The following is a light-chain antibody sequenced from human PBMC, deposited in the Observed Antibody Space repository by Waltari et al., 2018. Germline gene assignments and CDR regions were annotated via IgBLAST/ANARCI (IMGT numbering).Light chain of an antibody. Sequence: QSALTQPPSVSGSPGQSITISCTGTSSDVGSYNFVSWYQHHPGKAPKLMIFEGSRRPSGISNRFSGSKSGNTASLTISGLQAEDEADYYCCSYAGSRTYVFGAGTKVTVL. CDR3: CSYAGSRTYV. CDR2: EGS. CDR1: SSDVGSYNF. J-gene: IGLJ1*01. V-gene: IGLV2-23*01.